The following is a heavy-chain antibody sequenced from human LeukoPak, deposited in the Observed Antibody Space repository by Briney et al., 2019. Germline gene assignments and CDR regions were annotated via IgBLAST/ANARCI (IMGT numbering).Heavy chain of an antibody. CDR3: ARLPGIAAAGIYYYYGMDV. D-gene: IGHD6-13*01. V-gene: IGHV4-59*08. CDR1: GGSISSYY. CDR2: IYYSGST. J-gene: IGHJ6*02. Sequence: SETLSLTCTVSGGSISSYYWSWIRQPPGKGLEWIGYIYYSGSTNYNPSLKSRVTISVDTSKNQFSLKLSSVTAADTAVYYCARLPGIAAAGIYYYYGMDVWGQGTTATVSS.